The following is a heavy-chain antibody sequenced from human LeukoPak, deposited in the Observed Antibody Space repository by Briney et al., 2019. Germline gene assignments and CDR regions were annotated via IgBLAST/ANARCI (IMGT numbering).Heavy chain of an antibody. Sequence: PSETLSLTCTVSGGSISSGGYYWSWIRQHPGKGLEWIGYIYYSGSTYYNPSLKSRVTISVDTSKNPFSLKLSSVTAADTAVYYCARGYYDSSGYYNWFDPWGQGTLVTVSS. CDR3: ARGYYDSSGYYNWFDP. D-gene: IGHD3-22*01. CDR2: IYYSGST. V-gene: IGHV4-31*03. J-gene: IGHJ5*02. CDR1: GGSISSGGYY.